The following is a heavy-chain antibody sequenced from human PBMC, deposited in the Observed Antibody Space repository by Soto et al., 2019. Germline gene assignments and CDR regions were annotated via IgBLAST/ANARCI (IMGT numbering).Heavy chain of an antibody. V-gene: IGHV3-23*01. Sequence: GGSLRLSCAASGFTFSSYAMSWVRQAPGKGLEWVSAISGSGGSTYYADSVKGRFTISRDNSKNTLYLQMNSLRAEDTAVYYCAKARLMTIFGVVIDYGMHVWGQGITVTGSS. CDR3: AKARLMTIFGVVIDYGMHV. CDR2: ISGSGGST. CDR1: GFTFSSYA. J-gene: IGHJ6*02. D-gene: IGHD3-3*01.